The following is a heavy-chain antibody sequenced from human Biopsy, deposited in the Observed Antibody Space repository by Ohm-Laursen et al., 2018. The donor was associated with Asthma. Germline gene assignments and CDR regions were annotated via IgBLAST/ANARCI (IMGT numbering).Heavy chain of an antibody. CDR2: ISGSGGST. CDR1: GFTFSSYA. CDR3: AKGYYYDSSGFDY. V-gene: IGHV3-23*01. J-gene: IGHJ4*02. D-gene: IGHD3-22*01. Sequence: SLRLSCTASGFTFSSYAMSWVRQAPGKGLEWVSAISGSGGSTYYADSVKGRFTISRDNSKNTLYLQMNSLRAEDTAVYHCAKGYYYDSSGFDYWGQGTLVTVSS.